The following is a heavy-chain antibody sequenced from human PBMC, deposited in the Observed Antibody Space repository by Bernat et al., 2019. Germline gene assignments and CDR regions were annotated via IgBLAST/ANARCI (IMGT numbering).Heavy chain of an antibody. D-gene: IGHD6-13*01. CDR2: TYYRSKWYN. CDR1: GDSVSSNSAA. Sequence: QVQLQQSGPGLVKPSQTLSLTCAISGDSVSSNSAAWNWIRQSPSRGLEWLGRTYYRSKWYNDYAVSVKSRITINPDTSKNQFSLQLNSVTPEDTAVYYCARGGSSSLWARQENWFDPWGQGTLVTVSS. J-gene: IGHJ5*02. V-gene: IGHV6-1*01. CDR3: ARGGSSSLWARQENWFDP.